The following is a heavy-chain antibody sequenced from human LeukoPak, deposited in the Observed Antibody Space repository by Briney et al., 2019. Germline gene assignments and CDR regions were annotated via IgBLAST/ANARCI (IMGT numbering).Heavy chain of an antibody. CDR1: GDSVSSNSAA. V-gene: IGHV6-1*01. Sequence: SQTLSLTCAISGDSVSSNSAAWSWIRQSPSGGLEWLGRTYYMSKWYYEYAVSVKGRITIIPDTSKNQFSLQLNSVTPEDTAVYYCARNPRTPAFDYWGQGTLVTVSS. CDR2: TYYMSKWYY. CDR3: ARNPRTPAFDY. D-gene: IGHD1-14*01. J-gene: IGHJ4*02.